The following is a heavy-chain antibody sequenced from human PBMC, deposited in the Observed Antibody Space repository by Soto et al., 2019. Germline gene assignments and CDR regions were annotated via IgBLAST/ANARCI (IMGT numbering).Heavy chain of an antibody. Sequence: HPGGSLRLSCAASGFTFSIYGMHWVRQAPGKGLEWVALISFDGSNKYYADSVKGRFTISRDNSKNTLYLQMNSLRAEDTAVYYCAKFYYGNYDYGMDVWGQGTTVTVSS. V-gene: IGHV3-30*18. CDR3: AKFYYGNYDYGMDV. D-gene: IGHD4-17*01. CDR1: GFTFSIYG. J-gene: IGHJ6*02. CDR2: ISFDGSNK.